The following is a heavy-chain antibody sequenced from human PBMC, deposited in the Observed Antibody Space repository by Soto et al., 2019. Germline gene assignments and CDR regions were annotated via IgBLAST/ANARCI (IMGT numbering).Heavy chain of an antibody. CDR1: GFIVSDNY. CDR3: TRNHSMDV. V-gene: IGHV3-66*01. CDR2: IYRSGDT. Sequence: DVQLVESGGGLVQPGGSLRLSCTASGFIVSDNYMNWVRQAPGRGLEWVSTIYRSGDTIYADSVKGRFTISRDNAKNTVYLQMSSLRAEDTAVYYCTRNHSMDVWGQGTTITVSS. J-gene: IGHJ6*02.